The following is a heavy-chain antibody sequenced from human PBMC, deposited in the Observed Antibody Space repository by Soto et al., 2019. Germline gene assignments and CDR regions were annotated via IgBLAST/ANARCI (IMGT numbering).Heavy chain of an antibody. CDR1: GGSISSSSYY. CDR3: ARHLDDFWSGYATGYYYGMDV. D-gene: IGHD3-3*01. V-gene: IGHV4-39*01. Sequence: QLQLQESGPGLVKPSETLSLTCTVSGGSISSSSYYWGWIRQPPGTGLEWIGSIYYSGSTYYNPSLKSRVTISVDTSKNQFSLKLSSVTAADTAVYYCARHLDDFWSGYATGYYYGMDVWGQGTTVTVSS. J-gene: IGHJ6*02. CDR2: IYYSGST.